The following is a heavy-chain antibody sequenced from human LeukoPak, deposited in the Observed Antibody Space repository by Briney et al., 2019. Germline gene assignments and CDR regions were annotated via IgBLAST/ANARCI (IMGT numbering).Heavy chain of an antibody. CDR2: IYHSGST. J-gene: IGHJ4*02. CDR1: GGSISSGGYS. Sequence: KPSQTLSLACAVSGGSISSGGYSWSWIRQPPGKGLEWIGYIYHSGSTYYNPSLKSRVTISVDRSKNQFSLKLSSVTAADTAVYYCARGKDSNYGFDYWGQGTLVTVSS. D-gene: IGHD4-11*01. CDR3: ARGKDSNYGFDY. V-gene: IGHV4-30-2*01.